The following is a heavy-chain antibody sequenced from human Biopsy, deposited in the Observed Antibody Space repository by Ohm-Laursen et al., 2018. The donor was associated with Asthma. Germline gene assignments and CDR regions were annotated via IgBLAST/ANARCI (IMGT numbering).Heavy chain of an antibody. J-gene: IGHJ4*02. CDR3: ASDFPKDYVRYNFQF. CDR2: HDHEEGGT. CDR1: GYSLTDLS. D-gene: IGHD4-17*01. V-gene: IGHV1-24*01. Sequence: ASVKVSCKISGYSLTDLSMHWVRQAPGQGLERMGGHDHEEGGTVNARRFQGRVTMTEDTSTDTAYVELSSLSSDVTAVYYCASDFPKDYVRYNFQFWGQGTLVTVSS.